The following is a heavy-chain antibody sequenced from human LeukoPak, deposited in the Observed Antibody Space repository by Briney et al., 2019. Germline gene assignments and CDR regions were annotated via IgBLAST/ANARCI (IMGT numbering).Heavy chain of an antibody. CDR2: IRHSGST. D-gene: IGHD2-2*01. CDR1: GVSISSGGYY. CDR3: ARGTSRKPPIVVVPAASNDF. V-gene: IGHV4-30-2*01. Sequence: SETLSLTCTVSGVSISSGGYYCSWIRQPPGKGLEWVGYIRHSGSTYYNPSLKSRVTISVDRSKIQFSLKLSSVTAADTAVYYCARGTSRKPPIVVVPAASNDFWGRGTLVTVSS. J-gene: IGHJ2*01.